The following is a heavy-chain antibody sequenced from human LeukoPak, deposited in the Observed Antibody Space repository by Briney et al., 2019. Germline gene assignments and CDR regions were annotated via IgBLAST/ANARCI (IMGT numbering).Heavy chain of an antibody. CDR1: GYTFTSYG. CDR2: INTYNGNT. J-gene: IGHJ4*02. CDR3: ARRGNWNDFDY. V-gene: IGHV1-18*01. D-gene: IGHD1-20*01. Sequence: ASVKVSCTASGYTFTSYGITWVRQAPGQGLEWMGWINTYNGNTNYAPKLQGRVTMTTDTSTSTAYMELRSLRSDDTAVYYCARRGNWNDFDYWGQGTLVTVSS.